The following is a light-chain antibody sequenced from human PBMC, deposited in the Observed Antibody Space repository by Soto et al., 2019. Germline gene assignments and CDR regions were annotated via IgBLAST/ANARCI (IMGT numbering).Light chain of an antibody. Sequence: EIALSQSPGTLSLSTGERATLSCRASQSVSRNYLAWYQHKPGQAPTLLIYGASRRTPGIPDRFSGSGSGTDFTLTISGLEPEDFAVYYCQQYGSSGTFGQGTKVDIK. J-gene: IGKJ1*01. V-gene: IGKV3-20*01. CDR1: QSVSRNY. CDR2: GAS. CDR3: QQYGSSGT.